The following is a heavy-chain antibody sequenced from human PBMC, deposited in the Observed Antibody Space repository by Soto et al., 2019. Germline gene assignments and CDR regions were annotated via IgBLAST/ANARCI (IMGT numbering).Heavy chain of an antibody. CDR1: GYTFSMHA. CDR2: INAGNGDT. V-gene: IGHV1-3*01. D-gene: IGHD3-3*01. J-gene: IGHJ6*02. Sequence: ASVKVSCKTSGYTFSMHAIHWVRQAPGQGLEWMGWINAGNGDTKYSEKFQDRVAITRDAYASAANMEVRSLRAEDTAVYYCASDSGGVVGYFYGMDVWGPGTTVTVSS. CDR3: ASDSGGVVGYFYGMDV.